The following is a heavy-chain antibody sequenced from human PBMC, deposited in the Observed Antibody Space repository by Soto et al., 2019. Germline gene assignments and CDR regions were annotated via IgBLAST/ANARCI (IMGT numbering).Heavy chain of an antibody. Sequence: QVQLQESGPGLVKPSETLSLTCTVSGGSISSYYWSWIRQPPGKGLEWIGYIYYSGSTNYNPSLQSRGSVSEDTSMNQCSRELSFVAAADPAVYYCARGGRPGSPAYWGQGTLVTFPS. J-gene: IGHJ4*02. V-gene: IGHV4-59*01. CDR2: IYYSGST. CDR1: GGSISSYY. CDR3: ARGGRPGSPAY.